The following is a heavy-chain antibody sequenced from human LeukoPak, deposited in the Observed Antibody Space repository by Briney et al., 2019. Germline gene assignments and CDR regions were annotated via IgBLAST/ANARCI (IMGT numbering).Heavy chain of an antibody. V-gene: IGHV3-30*01. D-gene: IGHD1-26*01. CDR1: GFTFSSYA. CDR2: ISYDGSNK. Sequence: PGGALRLSCAASGFTFSSYAMHWVRQAPGKGLEWVAVISYDGSNKYYADSVKGRFTISRDNSKNTLYLQMNSLRADDTAVYYCAREGLVGAYDYWGQGTLVTVSS. CDR3: AREGLVGAYDY. J-gene: IGHJ4*02.